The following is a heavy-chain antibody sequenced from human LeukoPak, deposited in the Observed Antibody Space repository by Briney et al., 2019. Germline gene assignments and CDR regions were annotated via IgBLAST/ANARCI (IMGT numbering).Heavy chain of an antibody. CDR3: AKPRITIFGVVKYYFDY. CDR1: GFTFSSYA. D-gene: IGHD3-3*01. J-gene: IGHJ4*02. Sequence: GGSLRLSCAASGFTFSSYAMSWVRQAPGKGLEWVSAISGSGGSTYYADSVKGRFTISRDNSKNTLYLQMNSLRAEDTAVYYCAKPRITIFGVVKYYFDYWGQGTLVTVSS. CDR2: ISGSGGST. V-gene: IGHV3-23*01.